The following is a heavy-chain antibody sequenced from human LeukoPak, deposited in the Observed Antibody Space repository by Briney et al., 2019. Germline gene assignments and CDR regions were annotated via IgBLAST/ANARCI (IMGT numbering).Heavy chain of an antibody. CDR2: ISGDATET. J-gene: IGHJ4*02. Sequence: PGGSLRLSCAASGFTFDDYSMHWVRQPPGKGLEWVSLISGDATETNYADSVRGRFTISRDNRENSLYLQMSSLTTEDTALYYCAKEGLDYEFWRGSPYFDSWGRGTLVTVSS. CDR1: GFTFDDYS. CDR3: AKEGLDYEFWRGSPYFDS. D-gene: IGHD3-3*01. V-gene: IGHV3-43*01.